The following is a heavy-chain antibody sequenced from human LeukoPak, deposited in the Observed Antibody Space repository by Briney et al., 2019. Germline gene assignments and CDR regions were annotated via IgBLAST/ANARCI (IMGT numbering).Heavy chain of an antibody. CDR2: ISAYNGNT. CDR1: GYTFTSYG. Sequence: GASVKVSCKASGYTFTSYGISWVRQAPGQGLEWMGWISAYNGNTNYAQKLQGRVTMTTDTSTNTAYMEVRSLRSDDTAVYYCARDLGHSGYDFDYWGQGTLVTVSS. J-gene: IGHJ4*02. CDR3: ARDLGHSGYDFDY. V-gene: IGHV1-18*01. D-gene: IGHD5-12*01.